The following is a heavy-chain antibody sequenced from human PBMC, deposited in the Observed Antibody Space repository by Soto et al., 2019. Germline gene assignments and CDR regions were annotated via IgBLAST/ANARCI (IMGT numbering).Heavy chain of an antibody. V-gene: IGHV4-59*12. J-gene: IGHJ4*02. CDR2: IDYSGST. Sequence: VTLSHTYSVSDGYISSYGGSWIRQHPGKELEWIGYIDYSGSTNYNPSLKSRVTISVDTSKNQFSLKLSSVTAADTAVYYCARGKWRYFDWSPLDYWGQGTLVTVSS. CDR1: DGYISSYG. CDR3: ARGKWRYFDWSPLDY. D-gene: IGHD3-9*01.